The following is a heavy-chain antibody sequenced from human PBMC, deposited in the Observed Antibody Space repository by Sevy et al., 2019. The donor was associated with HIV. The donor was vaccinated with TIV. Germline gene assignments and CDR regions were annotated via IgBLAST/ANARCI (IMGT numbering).Heavy chain of an antibody. CDR3: ARGGSDTSNCAY. Sequence: SETLSLTCTVSGYSISSGYYWAWIRQPPEKGLEWIGTLSPSGHTNYNPSLRSRVTISVDTSNNQFSLRLNSMTAADTAVYYCARGGSDTSNCAYWGQGTLVTVSS. CDR1: GYSISSGYY. V-gene: IGHV4-38-2*02. J-gene: IGHJ4*02. CDR2: LSPSGHT. D-gene: IGHD2-2*01.